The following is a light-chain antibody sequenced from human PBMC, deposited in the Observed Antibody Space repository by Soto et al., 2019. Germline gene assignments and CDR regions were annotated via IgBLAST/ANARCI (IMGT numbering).Light chain of an antibody. V-gene: IGKV1-5*01. CDR1: QSISSW. J-gene: IGKJ1*01. Sequence: DIQMTQSPSTLSASVGERVTITCRASQSISSWLAWYQQKPGKAPKLPIYDASSLESGVPSRFSGSGSGTEFTLTISSLQPDDFATYYCQQYNSYSWTFGQGTKVDIK. CDR2: DAS. CDR3: QQYNSYSWT.